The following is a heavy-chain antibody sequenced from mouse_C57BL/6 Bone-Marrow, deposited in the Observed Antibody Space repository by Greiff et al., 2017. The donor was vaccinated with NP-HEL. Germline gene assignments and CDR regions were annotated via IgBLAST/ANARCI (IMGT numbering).Heavy chain of an antibody. J-gene: IGHJ2*01. V-gene: IGHV1-26*01. CDR1: GYTFTDYY. Sequence: EVQLQQSGPELVKPGASVKISCKASGYTFTDYYMNWVKQSHGKSLEWIGDINPNNGGTSYNQKFKGKATLTVDKSSSTAYMELRSLTSEDSAVYYCAIITTVPYFDYWGQGTTLTVSS. CDR2: INPNNGGT. D-gene: IGHD1-1*01. CDR3: AIITTVPYFDY.